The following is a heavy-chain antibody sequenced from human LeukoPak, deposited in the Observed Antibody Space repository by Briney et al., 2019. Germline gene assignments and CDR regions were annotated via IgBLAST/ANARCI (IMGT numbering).Heavy chain of an antibody. J-gene: IGHJ4*02. CDR3: ARLSSGSYHVIDY. Sequence: PSETLSLTCAVSGYSISSGYYWGWIRQPPGKGLEWIGSIYHSGSTYYNPSLKSRVTISVDTSKNQFSLKLSSVTAADTAVYYCARLSSGSYHVIDYWGQGTLVTVSS. D-gene: IGHD1-26*01. V-gene: IGHV4-38-2*01. CDR2: IYHSGST. CDR1: GYSISSGYY.